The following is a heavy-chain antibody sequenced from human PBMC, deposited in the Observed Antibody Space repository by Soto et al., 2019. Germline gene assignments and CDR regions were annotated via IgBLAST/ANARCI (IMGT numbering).Heavy chain of an antibody. Sequence: QVQLQESGPGLVKPSETLSLTCTVSGGSISNDYWSWIRQPPGNGLEWIGYISYTGGSNYNPSLKSRVSMSIDTSKNQFSLTLTSVTAADTAVYYCGRGAWSVDYWGRGSLVTVSS. CDR1: GGSISNDY. CDR2: ISYTGGS. V-gene: IGHV4-59*01. D-gene: IGHD6-19*01. CDR3: GRGAWSVDY. J-gene: IGHJ4*02.